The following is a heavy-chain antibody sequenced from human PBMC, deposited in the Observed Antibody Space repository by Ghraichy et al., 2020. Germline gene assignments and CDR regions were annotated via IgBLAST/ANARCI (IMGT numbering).Heavy chain of an antibody. J-gene: IGHJ6*02. V-gene: IGHV3-30*03. Sequence: GGSLRLSCAASGFIFSSYGMHWVRQAPGKGLEWVAVISYDGSDKYYADSVKGRFTISRENSKNTLYLQMNSLRDEDTAVYYCSSPAPDYDSWSGDNYYGMDVWGQGTTVTVSS. D-gene: IGHD3-3*01. CDR1: GFIFSSYG. CDR2: ISYDGSDK. CDR3: SSPAPDYDSWSGDNYYGMDV.